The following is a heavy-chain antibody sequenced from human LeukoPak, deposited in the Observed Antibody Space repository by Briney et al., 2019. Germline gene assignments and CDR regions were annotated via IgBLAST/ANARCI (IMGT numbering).Heavy chain of an antibody. CDR3: ARDRGVVGYSYGLPAYYYMDV. Sequence: ASVKVSCKASGYTFTSYGISWVRQAPGQGLEWMGWISAYNGNTNYAQKLQGRVTMTTDTSTSTAYMELRSLRSDDTAVYYCARDRGVVGYSYGLPAYYYMDVWGKGTTVTISS. J-gene: IGHJ6*03. CDR2: ISAYNGNT. CDR1: GYTFTSYG. V-gene: IGHV1-18*01. D-gene: IGHD5-18*01.